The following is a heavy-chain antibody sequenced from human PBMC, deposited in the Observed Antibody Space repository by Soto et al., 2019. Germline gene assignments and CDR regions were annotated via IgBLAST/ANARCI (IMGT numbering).Heavy chain of an antibody. CDR2: LNQDGSEI. J-gene: IGHJ1*01. V-gene: IGHV3-7*05. Sequence: EVQVVESGGGLVQPGGSLRLSCAASGFSFSHHWMTWVRQAPGKGLERVASLNQDGSEIDYVDSAKGRLTISRDNAKNSLYRQINVLRAEDTAVYYGIPSGDWGQGTLVSVSS. D-gene: IGHD1-26*01. CDR1: GFSFSHHW. CDR3: IPSGD.